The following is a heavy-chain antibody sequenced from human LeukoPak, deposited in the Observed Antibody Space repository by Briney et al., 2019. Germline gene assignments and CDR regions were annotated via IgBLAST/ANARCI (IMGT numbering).Heavy chain of an antibody. Sequence: SVKVSCKASGGTFSSYAISWVRQAPGQGLEWMGGIIPIFGTANYAQKFQGRVTITADESTSTAYMELSSLRSEDTAVYYCARDLSPSGAFDIWGQGTMVTASS. CDR1: GGTFSSYA. CDR2: IIPIFGTA. D-gene: IGHD2/OR15-2a*01. CDR3: ARDLSPSGAFDI. J-gene: IGHJ3*02. V-gene: IGHV1-69*01.